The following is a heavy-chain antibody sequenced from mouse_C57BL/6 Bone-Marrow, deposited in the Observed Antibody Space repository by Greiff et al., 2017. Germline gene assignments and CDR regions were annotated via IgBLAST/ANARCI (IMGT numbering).Heavy chain of an antibody. CDR1: GFTFTAYY. CDR3: ASLFAY. CDR2: IRNKANGYTT. V-gene: IGHV7-3*04. Sequence: EVMLVESGGGLVQPGGSLSLSCAASGFTFTAYYMSWVRQPPGTALEWLAFIRNKANGYTTEYSASVKGRFTISRDNSQSILYLQMNALRTEDSATYYCASLFAYWGQGTLVTVSA. J-gene: IGHJ3*01.